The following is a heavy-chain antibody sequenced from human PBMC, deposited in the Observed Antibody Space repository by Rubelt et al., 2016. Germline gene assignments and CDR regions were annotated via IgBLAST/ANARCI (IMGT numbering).Heavy chain of an antibody. J-gene: IGHJ6*02. CDR3: AKDKYYGSGSYYNPYGMDV. CDR1: GFTFSSYG. Sequence: VQLVESGGGVVQPGRSLRLSCAASGFTFSSYGMHWVRQAPGKGLEWVLAISGSGGSTYYADSVKGRFTISRDNSKTTLYLQMNSLRAEDTAVYYCAKDKYYGSGSYYNPYGMDVWGQGTTVTVSS. CDR2: ISGSGGST. D-gene: IGHD3-10*01. V-gene: IGHV3-23*04.